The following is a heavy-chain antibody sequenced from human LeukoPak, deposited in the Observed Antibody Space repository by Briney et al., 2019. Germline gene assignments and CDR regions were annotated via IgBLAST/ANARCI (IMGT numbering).Heavy chain of an antibody. CDR2: IYYSGST. Sequence: SETPSLTCTVSGGSISSSSYYWGWIRQPPGKGLEWIASIYYSGSTYYNPSLKSRVTISVDTSKNQFSLKLSSVTAADTAVYYCVRHYPHSDYVFDYWGQGTLVTVSS. V-gene: IGHV4-39*01. D-gene: IGHD5-12*01. CDR1: GGSISSSSYY. J-gene: IGHJ4*02. CDR3: VRHYPHSDYVFDY.